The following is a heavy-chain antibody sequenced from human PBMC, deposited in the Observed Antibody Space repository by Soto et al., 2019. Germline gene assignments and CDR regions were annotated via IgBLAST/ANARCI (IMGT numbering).Heavy chain of an antibody. CDR2: IWFDGKNK. Sequence: QVQLVESGGGVVRPGTSLRLSCGASGFSFSSHGMHWVRQAPGKGLEWVAVIWFDGKNKYYADSVKGRFTISRDNSKNTLYLQMNSLRAEDTAVYYCARDYHYDSSACLDYWGQGSLVTVSS. D-gene: IGHD3-22*01. J-gene: IGHJ4*02. CDR3: ARDYHYDSSACLDY. V-gene: IGHV3-33*01. CDR1: GFSFSSHG.